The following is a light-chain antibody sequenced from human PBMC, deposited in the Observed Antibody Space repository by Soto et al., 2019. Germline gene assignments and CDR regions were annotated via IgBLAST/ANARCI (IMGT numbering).Light chain of an antibody. Sequence: DIQMTQFPSSLSASVGDRVTLTCQASQGISNYLNWYQQKPGKAPKLLIYDASTLETGVPSRFSGSGYGTEFTFTISGLRPEDVATYYCQQYESLVHFGGGTKV. V-gene: IGKV1-33*01. J-gene: IGKJ4*01. CDR3: QQYESLVH. CDR2: DAS. CDR1: QGISNY.